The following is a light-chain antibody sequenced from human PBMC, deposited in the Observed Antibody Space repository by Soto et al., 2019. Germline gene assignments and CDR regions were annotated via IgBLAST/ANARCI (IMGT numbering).Light chain of an antibody. J-gene: IGLJ2*01. CDR2: EVT. Sequence: QSALTQPPSASGSPGQSVTISCTGTSSDVGGYNFVSWFQQHPGRAPKLIIYEVTKRPSGVPDRFSGSKSGNTASLTVSGLQAEDEADYYCSSYAASNNFGVFGGGTQLTVL. CDR1: SSDVGGYNF. V-gene: IGLV2-8*01. CDR3: SSYAASNNFGV.